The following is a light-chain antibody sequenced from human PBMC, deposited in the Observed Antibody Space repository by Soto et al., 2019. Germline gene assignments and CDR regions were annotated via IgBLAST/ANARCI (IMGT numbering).Light chain of an antibody. CDR3: VLYMGSGMV. CDR2: STN. CDR1: SGSVSTSYY. V-gene: IGLV8-61*01. Sequence: QTVVTQEPSFSVSPGGTVTLTCGLSSGSVSTSYYPSWYQQTPGQAPRTLIYSTNTRSSGAPDRFSGSILGNKAALTITGAQADDESHYYSVLYMGSGMVFGGGTKLTVL. J-gene: IGLJ3*02.